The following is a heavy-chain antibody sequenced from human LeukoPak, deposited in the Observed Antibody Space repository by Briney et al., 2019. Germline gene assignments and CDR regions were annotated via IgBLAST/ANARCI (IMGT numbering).Heavy chain of an antibody. CDR3: ANPYSSGWYGGGDY. V-gene: IGHV1-2*02. Sequence: ASVKVSCKASGYTFTGYYMHWVRQAPGQGLEWLGWINPNSGGTNYAQKFQGRVTMTRDTSISTAYMELSRLRSDDTAVYYCANPYSSGWYGGGDYWGQGTLVTVSS. CDR1: GYTFTGYY. J-gene: IGHJ4*02. D-gene: IGHD6-19*01. CDR2: INPNSGGT.